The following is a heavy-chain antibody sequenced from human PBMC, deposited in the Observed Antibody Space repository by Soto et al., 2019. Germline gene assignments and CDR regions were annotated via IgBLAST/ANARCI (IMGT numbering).Heavy chain of an antibody. CDR2: ISYDGNKK. D-gene: IGHD6-19*01. Sequence: QVQLAESGGGVVQPGRSLRLSCAASGFTLSSYSMHWVRQAPGKGLEWVALISYDGNKKFYEDSVKGRFNISRDTSKNMLYLQMNSLRAEDTAVYYCARSVAVAALDSWGHGTLVTVSS. CDR3: ARSVAVAALDS. V-gene: IGHV3-30-3*01. J-gene: IGHJ5*01. CDR1: GFTLSSYS.